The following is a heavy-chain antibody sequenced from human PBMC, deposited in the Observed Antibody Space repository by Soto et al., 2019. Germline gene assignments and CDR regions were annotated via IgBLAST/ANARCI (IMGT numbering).Heavy chain of an antibody. J-gene: IGHJ6*03. D-gene: IGHD5-12*01. V-gene: IGHV4-39*01. CDR3: ARGSGYDYELSYYMDV. CDR1: GCSINRSSYY. Sequence: SETLSLTCTVSGCSINRSSYYWGWIRPPPGKGLEWIGSIYCSGSTYYNPSLKSRITISVDTSKNQFSLKLSSVTAADTAVYYCARGSGYDYELSYYMDVWGKGTTVTVSS. CDR2: IYCSGST.